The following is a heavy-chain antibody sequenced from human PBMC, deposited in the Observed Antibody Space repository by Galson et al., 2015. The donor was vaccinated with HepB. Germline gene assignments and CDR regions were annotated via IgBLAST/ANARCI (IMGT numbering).Heavy chain of an antibody. CDR3: ARGSRYYYDSSGPGYFDY. Sequence: SLRLSCAASGFTFSTYAVHWVRQAPGKGLEYVSAISSNGGSTYYADSVKGRFTISRHNFKNTLYLQMNSLRAEDTAVYYCARGSRYYYDSSGPGYFDYWGQGTLVTVSS. J-gene: IGHJ4*02. V-gene: IGHV3-64*04. CDR1: GFTFSTYA. CDR2: ISSNGGST. D-gene: IGHD3-22*01.